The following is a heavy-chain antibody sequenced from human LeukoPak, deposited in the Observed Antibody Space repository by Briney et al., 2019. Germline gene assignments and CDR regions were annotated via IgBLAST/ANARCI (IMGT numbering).Heavy chain of an antibody. V-gene: IGHV3-9*01. CDR2: ISRNSDNR. Sequence: GTSLRLSCAGSGFSFDDYAMYWVRQVPGKGLEWVATISRNSDNRDYADSVNGRFTISRDNSKNTLYLQMDSLSAEDTAVYYCAKTVPSSGFAVDYWGQGSLVTVSS. CDR1: GFSFDDYA. D-gene: IGHD6-13*01. CDR3: AKTVPSSGFAVDY. J-gene: IGHJ4*02.